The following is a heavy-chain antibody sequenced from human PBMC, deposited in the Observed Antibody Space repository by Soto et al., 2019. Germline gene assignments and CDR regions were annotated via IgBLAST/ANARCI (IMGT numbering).Heavy chain of an antibody. J-gene: IGHJ4*02. CDR3: ASEVGESYSHFDS. CDR1: GGTFSSYT. CDR2: ISPILGIA. V-gene: IGHV1-69*02. D-gene: IGHD1-26*01. Sequence: QVQLVQSGAEVKKPGSSVKVSCKASGGTFSSYTISWVRQAPGQGHEWMGRISPILGIANYAQKFQGRVTITADKATGTAYMERSSLRSEDTAVYYCASEVGESYSHFDSWGQGTLVTLSS.